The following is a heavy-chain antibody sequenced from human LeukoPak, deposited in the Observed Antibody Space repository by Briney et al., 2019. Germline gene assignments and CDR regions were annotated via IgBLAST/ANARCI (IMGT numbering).Heavy chain of an antibody. CDR3: ATDFVTSGWYKFDF. D-gene: IGHD6-19*01. CDR1: GDSVSSNNGA. CDR2: TYYRSKWYD. V-gene: IGHV6-1*01. Sequence: SQTLSLTCAISGDSVSSNNGAWNWIRQSPSRGLEWLGRTYYRSKWYDDYAGSVKGRITISPDTSKNQFSLQMYSVTPEDTAVYYCATDFVTSGWYKFDFWGQGTLVTVSS. J-gene: IGHJ4*01.